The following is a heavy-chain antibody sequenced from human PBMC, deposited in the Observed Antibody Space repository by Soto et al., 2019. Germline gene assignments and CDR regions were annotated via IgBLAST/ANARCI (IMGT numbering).Heavy chain of an antibody. CDR3: AKVATGGYVDN. CDR2: ISGSGGST. CDR1: GFTFSSYA. D-gene: IGHD2-8*02. Sequence: VQLLESGGGLVQPGGSLRLSCAASGFTFSSYAMSWVRQAPGKGLEWVSAISGSGGSTYYADSVKGRFTISSDNPKNTLDLQMNSLRAEATAVYYCAKVATGGYVDNWGQGTLVTVSS. V-gene: IGHV3-23*01. J-gene: IGHJ4*02.